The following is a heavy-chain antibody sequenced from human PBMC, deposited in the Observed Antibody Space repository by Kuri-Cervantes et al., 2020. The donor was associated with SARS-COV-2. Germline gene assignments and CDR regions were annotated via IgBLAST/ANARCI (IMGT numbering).Heavy chain of an antibody. CDR2: IDGDGTSI. V-gene: IGHV3-74*01. CDR3: ARGDGMDV. CDR1: GFTFSAYW. Sequence: GESLKISCAASGFTFSAYWMHWVRHAPGKGLVWVSHIDGDGTSIGYADSVKGRFTIPRDNAKGTLYLQMNSLRAEDTAMYYCARGDGMDVWGQGTTVTVSS. J-gene: IGHJ6*02.